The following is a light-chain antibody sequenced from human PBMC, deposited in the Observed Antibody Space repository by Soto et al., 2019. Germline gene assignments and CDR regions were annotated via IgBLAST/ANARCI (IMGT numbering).Light chain of an antibody. J-gene: IGKJ1*01. Sequence: EILMTQSPATLSVSPGERATLSCRASQSVSSSYLAWYQQKPGQAPRLLIYGASGRATGIPARFSGSGSGTDFTLTISSLEPEDFAVYYCQQRSNWPRTFGQGTKVDI. V-gene: IGKV3D-20*02. CDR3: QQRSNWPRT. CDR1: QSVSSSY. CDR2: GAS.